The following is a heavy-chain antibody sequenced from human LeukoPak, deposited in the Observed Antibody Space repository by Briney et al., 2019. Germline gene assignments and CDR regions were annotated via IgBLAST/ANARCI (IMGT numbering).Heavy chain of an antibody. Sequence: SQTLSLTCTVSGGSISSGDYYWSWIRQPPGKGLEWIGYIYYSGSTYYNPSLKSQVTISVDTSKNQFSLKLSSVTAADTAVYYCATSEGLFTFDIWGQGTMVTVSS. CDR2: IYYSGST. J-gene: IGHJ3*02. CDR3: ATSEGLFTFDI. V-gene: IGHV4-30-4*08. CDR1: GGSISSGDYY. D-gene: IGHD2-2*01.